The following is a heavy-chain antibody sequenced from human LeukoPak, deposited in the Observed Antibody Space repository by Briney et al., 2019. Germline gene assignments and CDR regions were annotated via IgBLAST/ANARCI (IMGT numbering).Heavy chain of an antibody. CDR3: ARGRGYYGSGRSMDV. CDR2: INHSGST. V-gene: IGHV4-34*01. Sequence: SETLSLTCAVSGGSFSGYYWSWIRQPPGKGLEWIGEINHSGSTNYNPSLKSRVTISVDTSKNQFSLKLSSVTAADTAVYYCARGRGYYGSGRSMDVWGQGTTVTVSS. D-gene: IGHD3-10*01. J-gene: IGHJ6*02. CDR1: GGSFSGYY.